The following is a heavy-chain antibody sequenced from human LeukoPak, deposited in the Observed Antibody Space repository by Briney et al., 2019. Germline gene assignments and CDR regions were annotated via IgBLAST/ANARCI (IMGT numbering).Heavy chain of an antibody. D-gene: IGHD2-15*01. CDR3: AREKLEDTYYYYMDV. Sequence: PSETLSLTCIVSGGSISNYYWNWVRQPAGMGLEWLGRIYTSGSTNYNPSLRSRVTMSVDTSKNQFTLKLSSVTAADTAVYYCAREKLEDTYYYYMDVWGKGTTVTVSS. J-gene: IGHJ6*03. V-gene: IGHV4-4*07. CDR1: GGSISNYY. CDR2: IYTSGST.